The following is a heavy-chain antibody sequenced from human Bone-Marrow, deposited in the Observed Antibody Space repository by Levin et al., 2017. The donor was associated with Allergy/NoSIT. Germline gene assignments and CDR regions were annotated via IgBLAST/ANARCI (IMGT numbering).Heavy chain of an antibody. CDR1: GGSFSGYY. Sequence: PSETLSLTCAVYGGSFSGYYWSWIRQPPGKGLEWIGEINHSGSTNYNPSLKSRVTISVDTSKNQFSLKLSSVTAADTAVYYCASKTGTTPFWFDPWGQGTLVTVSS. CDR2: INHSGST. D-gene: IGHD1-7*01. J-gene: IGHJ5*02. V-gene: IGHV4-34*01. CDR3: ASKTGTTPFWFDP.